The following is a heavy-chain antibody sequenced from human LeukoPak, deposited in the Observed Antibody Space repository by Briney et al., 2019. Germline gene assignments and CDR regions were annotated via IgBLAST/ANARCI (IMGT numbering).Heavy chain of an antibody. D-gene: IGHD3-22*01. CDR3: ARDQTYYYDSSGYYPRFDY. J-gene: IGHJ4*02. V-gene: IGHV3-69-1*02. CDR2: ISSSSTI. Sequence: GGSLRLSCAASGFTFSDYYMNWVRQAPGKGLEWVSSISSSSTIYYADSVKGRSTISRDNAKNSLYLQMNSLRAEDTAVYYCARDQTYYYDSSGYYPRFDYWGQGTLVTVSS. CDR1: GFTFSDYY.